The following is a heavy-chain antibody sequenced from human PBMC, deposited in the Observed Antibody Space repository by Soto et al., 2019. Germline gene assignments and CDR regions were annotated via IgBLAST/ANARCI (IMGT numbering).Heavy chain of an antibody. J-gene: IGHJ4*02. CDR2: ISGSGGGK. Sequence: EVQLLESGGGLVQPEGSLRLSCVASGFSFTSYAISWVRQAPGKGLEWVSAISGSGGGKYYADSVRGRFTISRDNSKSTVYLQANIPRAEDTAVYYCAKEESGGTWHYLDNWGQGTLVTVSS. CDR1: GFSFTSYA. D-gene: IGHD2-15*01. CDR3: AKEESGGTWHYLDN. V-gene: IGHV3-23*01.